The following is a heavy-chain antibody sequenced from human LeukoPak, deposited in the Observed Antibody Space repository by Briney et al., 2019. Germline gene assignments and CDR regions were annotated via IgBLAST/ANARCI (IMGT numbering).Heavy chain of an antibody. V-gene: IGHV3-23*01. CDR1: GFTFSTYS. Sequence: GGSLRLSCAASGFTFSTYSMNWVRQAPGKGLEWVSAISGSGGSTYYADSVKGRFTISRDNSKNTLYLQMNSLRAEDTAVYYCAKAVRGYSYGFIDYYYYMDVWGKGTTVTVSS. CDR2: ISGSGGST. J-gene: IGHJ6*03. D-gene: IGHD5-18*01. CDR3: AKAVRGYSYGFIDYYYYMDV.